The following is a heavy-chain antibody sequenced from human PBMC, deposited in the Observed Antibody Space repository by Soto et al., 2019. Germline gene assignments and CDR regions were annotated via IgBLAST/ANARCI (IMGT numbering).Heavy chain of an antibody. J-gene: IGHJ3*02. Sequence: SETLSLTRPVSGGSISSYYWGWIRQPPGKGLEWIGYIYYSGSTNYNPSLKSRVTISVDTSKNQFSLKLSPVTAADTAVYYCAKGGSGSYSNAFDIWGQGTMVTVS. CDR1: GGSISSYY. CDR3: AKGGSGSYSNAFDI. V-gene: IGHV4-59*01. CDR2: IYYSGST. D-gene: IGHD3-10*01.